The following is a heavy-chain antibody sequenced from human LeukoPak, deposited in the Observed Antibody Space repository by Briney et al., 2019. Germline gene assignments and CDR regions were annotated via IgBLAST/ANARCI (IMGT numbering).Heavy chain of an antibody. CDR3: ATQRSGWHYFDY. CDR2: ISSSGSST. J-gene: IGHJ4*02. V-gene: IGHV3-23*01. D-gene: IGHD6-19*01. Sequence: GSLRLSCAASGFTFSNYAMSWVRQAPGKGLEWVSSISSSGSSTYYADSVKGRFTISRDNSKNTLFLQMNSLRAEDTAVYYCATQRSGWHYFDYWGQGTLVTVSS. CDR1: GFTFSNYA.